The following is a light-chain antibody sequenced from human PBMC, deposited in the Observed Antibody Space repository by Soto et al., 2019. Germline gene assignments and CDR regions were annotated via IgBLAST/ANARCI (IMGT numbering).Light chain of an antibody. CDR1: SSDVGSYNL. V-gene: IGLV2-23*03. CDR3: CSYAGSITFVV. Sequence: QSVLTQPASVSGSPGQRITISCTGTSSDVGSYNLVSWYQQHPGKAPKLMIYEGSKRPSGVSNRFSGSKSGNTASLTISGLQAEDEADYYCCSYAGSITFVVFGGGTKLTVL. J-gene: IGLJ2*01. CDR2: EGS.